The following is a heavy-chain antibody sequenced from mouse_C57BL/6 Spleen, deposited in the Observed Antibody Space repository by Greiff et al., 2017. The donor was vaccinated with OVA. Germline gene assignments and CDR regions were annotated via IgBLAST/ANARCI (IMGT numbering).Heavy chain of an antibody. CDR2: IYPSDSET. CDR1: GYTFTSYW. V-gene: IGHV1-61*01. Sequence: QVQLQQPGAELVRPGSSVKLSCKASGYTFTSYWMDWVKQRPGQGLEWIGNIYPSDSETHYNQKFKDKATLTVDKSSSTAYMQLSSLTSEDYAVYNCARWDYDEDYAMDDWGKGTSVTVSS. CDR3: ARWDYDEDYAMDD. J-gene: IGHJ4*01. D-gene: IGHD2-4*01.